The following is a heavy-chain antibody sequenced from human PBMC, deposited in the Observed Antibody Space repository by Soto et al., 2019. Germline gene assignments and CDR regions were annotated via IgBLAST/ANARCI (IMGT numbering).Heavy chain of an antibody. V-gene: IGHV4-34*01. J-gene: IGHJ4*02. Sequence: QVQLQQWGAGLLKPSETLSLTCGVYGESFSGYYWSWIRQPPGKGLEWIGEINNSGSTNYNPSLKSRVTISVDTSKNQFSLKLSSVTAADTAVYYCARGWTQLWFKYYFDFWGQGTLVTVSS. CDR3: ARGWTQLWFKYYFDF. CDR1: GESFSGYY. CDR2: INNSGST. D-gene: IGHD5-18*01.